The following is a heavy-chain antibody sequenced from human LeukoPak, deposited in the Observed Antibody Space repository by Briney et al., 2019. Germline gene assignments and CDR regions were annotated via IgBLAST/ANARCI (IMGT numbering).Heavy chain of an antibody. CDR3: AEVGEQNAFDI. Sequence: PGGSLGLSCAASGFTFSSYWMSWVRQAPGKGLEWVANIKQDGSEKYYVDSVKGRFTISRDNAKNSLYLQMNSLRAEDTAVYYCAEVGEQNAFDIWGQGTMVTVSS. CDR2: IKQDGSEK. V-gene: IGHV3-7*01. J-gene: IGHJ3*02. D-gene: IGHD3-10*01. CDR1: GFTFSSYW.